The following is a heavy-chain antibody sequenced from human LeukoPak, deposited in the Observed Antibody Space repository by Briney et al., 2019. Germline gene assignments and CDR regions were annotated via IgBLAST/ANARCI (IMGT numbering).Heavy chain of an antibody. D-gene: IGHD6-13*01. CDR1: GFTFSSYG. J-gene: IGHJ3*02. Sequence: GGSLRLSCAASGFTFSSYGMHWVRQAPGKELEWVSYVSSSGRTIYYTDSVKDRFTVSRDNANNSLYLDMDSLRAEDTAIYYCARGPFVLIAAAANDAFDIWGQGTMVTVSS. CDR2: VSSSGRTI. CDR3: ARGPFVLIAAAANDAFDI. V-gene: IGHV3-48*04.